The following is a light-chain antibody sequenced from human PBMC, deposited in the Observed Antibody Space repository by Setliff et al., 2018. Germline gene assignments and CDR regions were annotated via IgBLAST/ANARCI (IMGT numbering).Light chain of an antibody. V-gene: IGLV2-14*01. Sequence: SALAQPASVSGSPGQSITISCTGTSSDVGAYNYVSWYQQHPGKAPKLMIYEVSNRPSGGSNRFSGSKSGNTASLTISGLQAEDEADYYCTSYTSTARVFGTGTKVTVL. CDR2: EVS. CDR1: SSDVGAYNY. J-gene: IGLJ1*01. CDR3: TSYTSTARV.